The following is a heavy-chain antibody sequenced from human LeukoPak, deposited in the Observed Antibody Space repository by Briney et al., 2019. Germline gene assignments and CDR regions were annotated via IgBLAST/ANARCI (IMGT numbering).Heavy chain of an antibody. CDR2: VSTYNDKK. CDR3: ARHSGSYAFDY. J-gene: IGHJ4*02. CDR1: GYRFTIYG. V-gene: IGHV1-18*01. D-gene: IGHD1-26*01. Sequence: GASVKVSCKTSGYRFTIYGISWVRQAPGQGLEWMGWVSTYNDKKDYAQKFQGRVIMTTDTSTTTAYMELGSLRSDDTAVYYCARHSGSYAFDYWGQGTLVTVSS.